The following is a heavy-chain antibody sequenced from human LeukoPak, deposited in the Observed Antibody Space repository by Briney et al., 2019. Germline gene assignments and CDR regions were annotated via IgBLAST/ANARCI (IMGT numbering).Heavy chain of an antibody. J-gene: IGHJ4*02. Sequence: QPGRSLRLSCAASGFTFSSYGMHWVRQAPGKGLEWVAVIWYDGSNKYYADSVKGRFTISRDNSKNTLYLQMNSLRAEDTAVYYCARGYCSSTSCYGYFDYWGQGTLVTVSS. CDR3: ARGYCSSTSCYGYFDY. V-gene: IGHV3-33*01. CDR1: GFTFSSYG. CDR2: IWYDGSNK. D-gene: IGHD2-2*01.